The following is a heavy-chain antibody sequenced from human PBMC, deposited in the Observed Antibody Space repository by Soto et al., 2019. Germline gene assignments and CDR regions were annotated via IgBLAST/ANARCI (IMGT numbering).Heavy chain of an antibody. D-gene: IGHD4-17*01. CDR2: IYSGGST. J-gene: IGHJ4*02. CDR3: ARSTTVVTHAFYY. Sequence: GGSLRLSCAASGFTVSSNYMSWVRQAPGKGLEWVSVIYSGGSTYYADSVKGRFTISRDNSKNTLYLQMNSLRAEDTAVYYCARSTTVVTHAFYYWGQGTLVTVSS. CDR1: GFTVSSNY. V-gene: IGHV3-53*01.